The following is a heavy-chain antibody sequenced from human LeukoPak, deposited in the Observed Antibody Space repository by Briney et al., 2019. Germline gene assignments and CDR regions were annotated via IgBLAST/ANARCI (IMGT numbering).Heavy chain of an antibody. V-gene: IGHV3-23*01. CDR3: ARVVYDSSTYPKSYFDF. CDR1: GFTFSAYA. D-gene: IGHD3-22*01. J-gene: IGHJ4*02. Sequence: GGSLRLSCAASGFTFSAYAMSWVRQAPGKGLEWVSGISESGGTTYYADSVKGRLTISSDNSKNTLYLQMNSLGAADTAVYYCARVVYDSSTYPKSYFDFWGQGTLVTVSS. CDR2: ISESGGTT.